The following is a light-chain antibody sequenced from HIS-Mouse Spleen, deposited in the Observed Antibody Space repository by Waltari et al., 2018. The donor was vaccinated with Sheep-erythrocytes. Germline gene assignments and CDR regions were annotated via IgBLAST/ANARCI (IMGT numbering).Light chain of an antibody. CDR2: EVS. V-gene: IGLV2-8*01. CDR3: SSYAGSNNWV. Sequence: QSALTQPPSASGSPGQSVTISCTGTSSDVGGYNYVPWYQQHPGNAPKLMIYEVSNRPSGVPDRFSGSKSGNTASLTVSGLQAEDEADYYCSSYAGSNNWVFGGGTKLTVL. J-gene: IGLJ3*02. CDR1: SSDVGGYNY.